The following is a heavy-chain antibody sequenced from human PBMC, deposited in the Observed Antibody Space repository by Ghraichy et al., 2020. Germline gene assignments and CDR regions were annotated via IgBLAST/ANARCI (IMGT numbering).Heavy chain of an antibody. J-gene: IGHJ4*02. D-gene: IGHD3-22*01. CDR2: ISAYNGNT. CDR1: GYTFTSYG. Sequence: ASVKVSCKASGYTFTSYGISWVRQAPGQGLEWMGWISAYNGNTNYAQKLQGRVTMTTDTSTSTAYMELRSLRSDDTAVYYCARDPYYYDSSGLAYFDYWGQGTLVTVSS. CDR3: ARDPYYYDSSGLAYFDY. V-gene: IGHV1-18*01.